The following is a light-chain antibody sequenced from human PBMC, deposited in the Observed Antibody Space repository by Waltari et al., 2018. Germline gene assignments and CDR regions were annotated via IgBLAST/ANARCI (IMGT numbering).Light chain of an antibody. J-gene: IGLJ3*02. Sequence: QSLLSQPPSASGTPGQRVTISCSGSSANIGSNPVIWYHQLPGTAPKLLIFTNSKRRSGVPDRFSGSTAGTSASLAISGLQSEDEADYYCAAWDDRLNAWVFGGGTKLTVL. V-gene: IGLV1-44*01. CDR3: AAWDDRLNAWV. CDR2: TNS. CDR1: SANIGSNP.